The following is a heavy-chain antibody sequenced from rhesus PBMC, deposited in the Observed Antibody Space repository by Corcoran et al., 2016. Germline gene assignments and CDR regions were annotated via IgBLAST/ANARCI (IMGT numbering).Heavy chain of an antibody. Sequence: EVQLVESGGGLVQPGGSLRLSCAASGFTFSSYGMNWVRQAPGKGLEWVSYIINGGGNTYYAHSVKGRFTISRYKSKNTLSLQMNSLRAEDTAVYYCAKVEYIAADPSFDYWGQGVLVTVSS. D-gene: IGHD6-31*01. CDR1: GFTFSSYG. CDR3: AKVEYIAADPSFDY. V-gene: IGHV3S5*01. CDR2: YIINGGGNT. J-gene: IGHJ4*01.